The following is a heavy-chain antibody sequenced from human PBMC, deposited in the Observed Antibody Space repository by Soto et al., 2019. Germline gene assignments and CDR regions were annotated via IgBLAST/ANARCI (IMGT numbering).Heavy chain of an antibody. CDR3: ANRAIPDDGNSPYYLDY. J-gene: IGHJ4*02. D-gene: IGHD1-1*01. CDR1: GFTFSTYA. CDR2: ISGNDGRT. Sequence: GGSLRLSCAASGFTFSTYAMTWVRQAPGKGLEWVSSISGNDGRTYYADSVKGRFTVSRDNSKKTLFLQMNSLRDEDTAVYYCANRAIPDDGNSPYYLDYWGQGTLVTVSS. V-gene: IGHV3-23*01.